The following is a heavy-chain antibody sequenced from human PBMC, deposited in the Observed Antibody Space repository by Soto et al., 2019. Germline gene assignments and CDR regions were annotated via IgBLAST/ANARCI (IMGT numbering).Heavy chain of an antibody. CDR3: ARKRGGFLPGQWAPYYYYYMDV. CDR2: IYYSGST. Sequence: SETLSLTCTVSGGSISSSSYYWGWIRQPPGKGLEWIGSIYYSGSTYYNPSLKSRVTISVDTSKNQFSLKLSSVTAADTAVYYCARKRGGFLPGQWAPYYYYYMDVWGKGTTVTVSS. CDR1: GGSISSSSYY. J-gene: IGHJ6*03. D-gene: IGHD3-9*01. V-gene: IGHV4-39*01.